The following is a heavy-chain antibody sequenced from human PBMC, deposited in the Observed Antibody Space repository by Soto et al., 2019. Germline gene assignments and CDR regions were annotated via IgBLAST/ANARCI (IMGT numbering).Heavy chain of an antibody. J-gene: IGHJ3*02. CDR2: ISSSSSYI. CDR1: GFTFSSYS. D-gene: IGHD3-10*01. V-gene: IGHV3-21*01. CDR3: ARAPARGAFDI. Sequence: VGSLRLSCAASGFTFSSYSMNWVRQAPGKGLEWVSSISSSSSYIYYADSVKGRFTISRDNAKNSLYLQMNSLRAEDTAVYYCARAPARGAFDIWGQGTMLTVSS.